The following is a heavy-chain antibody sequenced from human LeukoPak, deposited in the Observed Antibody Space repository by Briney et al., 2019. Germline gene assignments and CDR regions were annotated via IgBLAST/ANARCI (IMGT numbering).Heavy chain of an antibody. J-gene: IGHJ4*02. CDR3: ATYYYDSSGYYN. D-gene: IGHD3-22*01. Sequence: GGSLRPSCAASGFTFSSYSMNWVRQAPGKGLEWVSSISSSSSYIYYADSVKGRFTISRDNAKNSLYLQMNSLRAEDTAVYYCATYYYDSSGYYNWGQGTLVTVSS. CDR2: ISSSSSYI. CDR1: GFTFSSYS. V-gene: IGHV3-21*01.